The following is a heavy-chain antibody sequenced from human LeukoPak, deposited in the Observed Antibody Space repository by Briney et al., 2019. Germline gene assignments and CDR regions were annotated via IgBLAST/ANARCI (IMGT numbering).Heavy chain of an antibody. CDR1: GGTFSSYA. J-gene: IGHJ4*02. D-gene: IGHD4-23*01. CDR3: AGDRRLGDGGNPPGYYFDY. Sequence: SVKVSCKASGGTFSSYAISWVRQAPGQGLEWMGGIIPIFGTANYAQKFQGRVTITADESTSTAYMELSSLRSEDTAVYYCAGDRRLGDGGNPPGYYFDYWGQGTLVTVSS. CDR2: IIPIFGTA. V-gene: IGHV1-69*13.